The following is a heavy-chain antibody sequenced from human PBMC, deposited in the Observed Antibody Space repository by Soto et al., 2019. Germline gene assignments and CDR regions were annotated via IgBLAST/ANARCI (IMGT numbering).Heavy chain of an antibody. CDR3: ARDATYAMDV. Sequence: PGGSLTLSCAASGFTFGGYWMHWAGQPPGRGLVWASRINSDRSSTTYAHSVKGRFTISRDVPKNTLYLQMNSLRAEDTAVYYGARDATYAMDVWGHGTTVTVSS. CDR2: INSDRSST. J-gene: IGHJ6*02. CDR1: GFTFGGYW. V-gene: IGHV3-74*01.